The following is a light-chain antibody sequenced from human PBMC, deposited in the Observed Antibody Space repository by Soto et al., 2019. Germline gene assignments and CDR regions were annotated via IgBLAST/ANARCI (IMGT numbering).Light chain of an antibody. CDR2: WAS. Sequence: DVVLTQSPDSLAVSLGERATINCKSSQSVLYSSNNMNYLAWYQQKAGQPPKLLIYWASTRESGVPDRFGGSGSGTEFTLTISSLQAEDVAVYYCQQYYSTLITFG. J-gene: IGKJ3*01. CDR3: QQYYSTLIT. V-gene: IGKV4-1*01. CDR1: QSVLYSSNNMNY.